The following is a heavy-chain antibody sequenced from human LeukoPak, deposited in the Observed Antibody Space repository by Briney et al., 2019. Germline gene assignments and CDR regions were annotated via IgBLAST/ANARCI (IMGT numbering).Heavy chain of an antibody. V-gene: IGHV3-30*18. CDR2: ISYDGSNK. J-gene: IGHJ4*02. D-gene: IGHD3-3*01. CDR3: AKGRSITIFGVVTGGGFDY. CDR1: GFTFSSYG. Sequence: PGGSLRLSCAASGFTFSSYGMHWVRQAPGKGLDWVTVISYDGSNKYYADSVKGRFTISRDNSKNTLYLQMNSLRAEDTAVYYCAKGRSITIFGVVTGGGFDYWGQGTLVTVSS.